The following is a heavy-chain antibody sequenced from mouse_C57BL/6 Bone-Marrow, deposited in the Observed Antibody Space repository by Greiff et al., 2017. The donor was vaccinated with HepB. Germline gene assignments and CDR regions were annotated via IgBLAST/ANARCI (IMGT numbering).Heavy chain of an antibody. CDR3: VRDGGPNWEGDYFDY. Sequence: EVQLVESGGGLVQPKGSLKLSCAASGFTFNTYAMHWVRQAPGKGLEWVARIRSKSSNYATYYADSVKDRFTISRDDSQSMLYLQMNNLKTEDTAMYYCVRDGGPNWEGDYFDYWGQGTTLTVSS. CDR1: GFTFNTYA. V-gene: IGHV10-3*01. J-gene: IGHJ2*01. CDR2: IRSKSSNYAT. D-gene: IGHD4-1*02.